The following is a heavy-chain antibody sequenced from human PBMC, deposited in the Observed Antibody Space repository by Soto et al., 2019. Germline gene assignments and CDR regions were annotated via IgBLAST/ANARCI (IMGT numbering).Heavy chain of an antibody. CDR1: GFTFSSYW. D-gene: IGHD6-19*01. V-gene: IGHV3-7*03. CDR2: IKQDGSEK. CDR3: ATIAVAGICAIDY. J-gene: IGHJ4*02. Sequence: EVQLVESGGGLVQPGGSLRLSCAASGFTFSSYWMSWVRQAPGKGLEWVANIKQDGSEKYYVDSVKGRFTISRDNAKNSLYLQMNSLRAEDTAVYYCATIAVAGICAIDYWGQGTLVTVSS.